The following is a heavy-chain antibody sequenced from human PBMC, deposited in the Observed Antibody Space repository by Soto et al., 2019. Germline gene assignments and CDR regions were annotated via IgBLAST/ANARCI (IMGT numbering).Heavy chain of an antibody. V-gene: IGHV4-4*02. CDR1: GGSINSSNW. CDR3: ARGWGIAAAGSDY. Sequence: SETLSLTCTVSGGSINSSNWWNWVRQPPGKGLEWIGEIYHSGSTNYYPSLKSRATISVDKSKNQFSLKLNSVTAADTAVYYCARGWGIAAAGSDYWGQGTTVTVSS. D-gene: IGHD6-13*01. CDR2: IYHSGST. J-gene: IGHJ4*03.